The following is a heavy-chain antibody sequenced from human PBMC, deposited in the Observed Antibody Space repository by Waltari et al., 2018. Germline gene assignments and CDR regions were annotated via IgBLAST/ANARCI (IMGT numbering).Heavy chain of an antibody. J-gene: IGHJ4*02. D-gene: IGHD2-2*01. V-gene: IGHV1-24*01. CDR3: AIPFPPGAGDCSIISCPLDY. CDR1: GYTLTELS. Sequence: QVQLVQSGAEVQKPGASVKVSCKVSGYTLTELSVHWVRQAPGKGLEWMGGFDAEDGETIYAQKFQGRVTMTEDPSTDTAYMELSSLRSEDTAIYYCAIPFPPGAGDCSIISCPLDYWGQGTLVTVSS. CDR2: FDAEDGET.